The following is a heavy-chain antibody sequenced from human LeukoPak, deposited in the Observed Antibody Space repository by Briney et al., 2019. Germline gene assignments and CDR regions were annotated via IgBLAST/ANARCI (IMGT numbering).Heavy chain of an antibody. Sequence: GGSLRLSCAASGFTFDDYAMHWVRQAPGKGLEWVSGISWNSGSIGYADSVKGRFTISRDNAKNSLYLQMNSLRDEDTAVYYCARGATGYLTYYFDYWGQGTLVTVSS. D-gene: IGHD6-13*01. CDR2: ISWNSGSI. CDR1: GFTFDDYA. CDR3: ARGATGYLTYYFDY. J-gene: IGHJ4*02. V-gene: IGHV3-9*01.